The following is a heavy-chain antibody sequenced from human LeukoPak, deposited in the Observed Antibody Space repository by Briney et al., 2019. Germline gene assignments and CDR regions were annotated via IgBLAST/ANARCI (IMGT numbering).Heavy chain of an antibody. Sequence: SDTLSLTCTLSGGSISSYYWSWLRQPPGKGLEWLGYIYYSGSTNYNPSLKSRVTISVDTSKNQFSLKLSSVTAADTAVYYCASSSYYYGSGSTYYYYGMDVWGKGTTVTVSS. J-gene: IGHJ6*04. CDR2: IYYSGST. D-gene: IGHD3-10*01. CDR3: ASSSYYYGSGSTYYYYGMDV. CDR1: GGSISSYY. V-gene: IGHV4-59*07.